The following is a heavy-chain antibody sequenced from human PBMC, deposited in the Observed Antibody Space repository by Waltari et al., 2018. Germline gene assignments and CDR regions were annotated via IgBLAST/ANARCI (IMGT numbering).Heavy chain of an antibody. CDR3: ARSTTGVRGANSGWDS. CDR1: GGSVSSNC. J-gene: IGHJ4*02. V-gene: IGHV4-4*09. D-gene: IGHD3-10*01. Sequence: QVQLQESGPGLVKPSVTLSLTCAVSGGSVSSNCWSWIRQSPGMGLEWIGYIYFNEYTDYNPSLRRRVTISVDTSKNQFSLKLLSVTAADTAIYFCARSTTGVRGANSGWDSWGQGTLVSVSS. CDR2: IYFNEYT.